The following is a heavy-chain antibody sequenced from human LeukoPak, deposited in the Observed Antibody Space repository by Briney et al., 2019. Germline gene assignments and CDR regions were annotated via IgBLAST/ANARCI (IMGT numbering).Heavy chain of an antibody. CDR1: GFTFSSYE. Sequence: GGSLRLSCAASGFTFSSYEMHWVRQAPGKGLEWISYISSSGSSIYYADSVKGRFTISRDNGKNSLYLQMNSLRDEDTAVYYCARALGYCSGGSCPGGMDVWGQGTTVTVSS. CDR3: ARALGYCSGGSCPGGMDV. CDR2: ISSSGSSI. V-gene: IGHV3-48*03. D-gene: IGHD2-15*01. J-gene: IGHJ6*02.